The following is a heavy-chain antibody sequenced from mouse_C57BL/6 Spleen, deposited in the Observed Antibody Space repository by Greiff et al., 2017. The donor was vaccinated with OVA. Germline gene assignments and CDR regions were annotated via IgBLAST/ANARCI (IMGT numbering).Heavy chain of an antibody. CDR3: ASIYYDYDDDVYYAMDY. V-gene: IGHV5-4*01. CDR1: GFTFSSYA. Sequence: EVQRVESGGGLVKPGGSLKLSCAASGFTFSSYAMSWVRQTPEKRLEWVATISDGGSYTYYPDNVKGRFTISRDNAKNNLYLQMSHLKSEDTAMYYCASIYYDYDDDVYYAMDYWGQGTSVTVSS. D-gene: IGHD2-4*01. CDR2: ISDGGSYT. J-gene: IGHJ4*01.